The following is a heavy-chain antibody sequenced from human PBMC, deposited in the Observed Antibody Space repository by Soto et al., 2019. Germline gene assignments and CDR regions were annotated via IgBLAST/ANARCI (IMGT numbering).Heavy chain of an antibody. CDR1: GGTFSSYA. J-gene: IGHJ6*02. CDR2: IIPIFGTA. D-gene: IGHD5-12*01. V-gene: IGHV1-69*13. CDR3: ARHGYSGYDPGVYYYYYYGMDV. Sequence: GASVKVSCKASGGTFSSYAISWVRQAPGQGLEWMGGIIPIFGTANYAQKFQGRVTITADESTSTAYMELSSLRSEDTAVYYCARHGYSGYDPGVYYYYYYGMDVWGQGTTVTVSS.